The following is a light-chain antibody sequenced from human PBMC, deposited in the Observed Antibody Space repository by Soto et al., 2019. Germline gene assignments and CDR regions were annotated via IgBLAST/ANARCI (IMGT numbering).Light chain of an antibody. CDR2: GAS. J-gene: IGKJ4*01. CDR3: QQYDELIT. V-gene: IGKV1-33*01. CDR1: QDIRKN. Sequence: DIQMTQSPSSLSASVGDRVTITCQASQDIRKNLNWYQQKPGKAPKLLIYGASNLETGVSSRFSGSGSGTDFTLTIISLQPEDISTYYCQQYDELITFGGGTKVEIK.